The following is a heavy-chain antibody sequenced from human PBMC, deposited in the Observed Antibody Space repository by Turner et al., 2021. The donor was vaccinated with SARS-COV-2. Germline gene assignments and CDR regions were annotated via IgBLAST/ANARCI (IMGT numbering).Heavy chain of an antibody. D-gene: IGHD6-13*01. CDR3: ATIAAAGPDFYYYYGMDV. CDR1: GFTLSSYS. V-gene: IGHV3-21*01. Sequence: EVQLVESGGGLVKPGGSLRLSWSASGFTLSSYSMNWVRQAPGKGLEWVSSISSSSSYIYYADSVKGRFTISRDNAKNSLYLQLNSLRAEDTAVYYCATIAAAGPDFYYYYGMDVWGQGTTVTVSS. CDR2: ISSSSSYI. J-gene: IGHJ6*02.